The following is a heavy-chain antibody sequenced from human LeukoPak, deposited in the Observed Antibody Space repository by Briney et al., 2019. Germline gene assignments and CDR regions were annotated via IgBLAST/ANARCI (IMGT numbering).Heavy chain of an antibody. V-gene: IGHV3-23*01. J-gene: IGHJ4*02. CDR1: GFTFRDSV. CDR3: ARDRGRFLPGSLDY. D-gene: IGHD3-16*01. CDR2: ISGSGKTT. Sequence: GGSLRLSCAASGFTFRDSVMNWVRQAPGRGLEWVSSISGSGKTTYYTDSVKGRCTVSRDNSENTVFLQMNSLRVEDTAIYYCARDRGRFLPGSLDYWGQGTVVTVSS.